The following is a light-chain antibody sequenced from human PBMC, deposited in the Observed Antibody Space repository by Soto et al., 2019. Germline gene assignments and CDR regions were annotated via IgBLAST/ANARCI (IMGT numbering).Light chain of an antibody. CDR1: SSDVGDYNY. CDR3: SSYTSSSTCYV. Sequence: QSVLTQPASVSGSPGQSVTISCTGTSSDVGDYNYVSWYQHHPGKAPKLMIYDVSNRPSGVSNRFSGSKSGNAASLTISGLQAEDEADYYCSSYTSSSTCYVF. J-gene: IGLJ1*01. V-gene: IGLV2-14*01. CDR2: DVS.